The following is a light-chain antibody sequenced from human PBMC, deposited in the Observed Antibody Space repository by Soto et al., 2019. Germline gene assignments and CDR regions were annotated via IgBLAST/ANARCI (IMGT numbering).Light chain of an antibody. Sequence: QSALTQPPSASGSPGQSVTISCTGTGGDVGGYNYVSWYQQHPGKVPRLIIYDVNKRPSGVPDRFSGPKSDNTASLTVSGLQAEDEADYYCSSYAGFNNYVFGTGTKLTVL. CDR1: GGDVGGYNY. CDR3: SSYAGFNNYV. J-gene: IGLJ1*01. CDR2: DVN. V-gene: IGLV2-8*01.